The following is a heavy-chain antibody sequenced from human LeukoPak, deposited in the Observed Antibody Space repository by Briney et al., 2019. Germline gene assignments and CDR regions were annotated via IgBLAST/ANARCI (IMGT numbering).Heavy chain of an antibody. J-gene: IGHJ4*02. CDR2: INHSGST. V-gene: IGHV4-34*01. D-gene: IGHD3-10*01. Sequence: SETLSLTRAVYGGSFSGYYWSWIRQPPGKGLEWIGEINHSGSTNYNPSLKSRVTISVDTSKNQFSLKLSSVTAADTAVYYCAHTLWFGELGFDYWGQGTLVTVSS. CDR1: GGSFSGYY. CDR3: AHTLWFGELGFDY.